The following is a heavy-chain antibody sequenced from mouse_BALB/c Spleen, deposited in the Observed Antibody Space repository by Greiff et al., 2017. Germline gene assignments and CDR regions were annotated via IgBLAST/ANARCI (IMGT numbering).Heavy chain of an antibody. CDR3: ARRVPLAY. V-gene: IGHV1S81*02. CDR2: INPSNGRT. J-gene: IGHJ3*01. Sequence: VQLQQSGAELVKPGASVKLSCKASGYTFTSYWMHWVKQRPGQGLEWIGEINPSNGRTNYNEKFKSKATLTVDKSSSTAYMQRSSLTSEDSAVYYCARRVPLAYWGQGTLVTVSA. CDR1: GYTFTSYW.